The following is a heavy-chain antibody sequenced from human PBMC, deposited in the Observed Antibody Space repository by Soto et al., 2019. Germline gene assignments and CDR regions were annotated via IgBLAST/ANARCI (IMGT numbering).Heavy chain of an antibody. Sequence: GASVKVSCKASGGTFSSYAISWVRQAPGQGLEWMGGIIPIFGTANYAQKFQGRVTITADESTSTAYMELSSLRSEDTAVYYCAREELANYYSYVMDAGGQGTTATSP. V-gene: IGHV1-69*13. D-gene: IGHD3-3*02. CDR3: AREELANYYSYVMDA. CDR2: IIPIFGTA. CDR1: GGTFSSYA. J-gene: IGHJ6*02.